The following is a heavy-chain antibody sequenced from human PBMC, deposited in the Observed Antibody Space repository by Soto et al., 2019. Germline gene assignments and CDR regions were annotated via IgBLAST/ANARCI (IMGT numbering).Heavy chain of an antibody. J-gene: IGHJ6*02. CDR3: ARGDCSAAGCYIHYYYGMDV. CDR1: GFTFRNYA. Sequence: GGSLRLSCAAAGFTFRNYAMSWVRQAPGKGLEWVSAIDRSGGTSYYADSVKGRFTISRDNAKNTLYLQMNSLRADDTAVYYCARGDCSAAGCYIHYYYGMDVWGQGTTVTVSS. V-gene: IGHV3-23*01. D-gene: IGHD2-2*02. CDR2: IDRSGGTS.